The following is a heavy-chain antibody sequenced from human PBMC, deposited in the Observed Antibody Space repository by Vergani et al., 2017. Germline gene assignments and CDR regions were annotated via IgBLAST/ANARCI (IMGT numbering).Heavy chain of an antibody. D-gene: IGHD1-26*01. CDR2: INPNSGGT. CDR3: ARDLTVGATWGY. J-gene: IGHJ4*02. V-gene: IGHV1-2*02. Sequence: QGQLAQSGAEVKKPGSSVKVSCKASGGTFSSNSISWVRQAPGQGLEWMGWINPNSGGTNYAQKFQGRVTMTRDTSISTAYMELSRLRSDDTAVYYCARDLTVGATWGYWGQGTLVTVSS. CDR1: GGTFSSNS.